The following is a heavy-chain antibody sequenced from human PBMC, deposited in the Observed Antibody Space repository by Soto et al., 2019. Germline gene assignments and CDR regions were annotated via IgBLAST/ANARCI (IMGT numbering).Heavy chain of an antibody. D-gene: IGHD6-19*01. Sequence: QVQLVQSGAEVKKPGASVKVSCKASGYTFTSYDINWVRQATGQGLEWMGWMNPNSGNTGYAQKFHGRVTMTRNTSISTAYMELSSLRSEDTAVYYCARINRGWLALYYYYGMDVWGQGTTVTVSS. V-gene: IGHV1-8*01. CDR1: GYTFTSYD. CDR2: MNPNSGNT. J-gene: IGHJ6*02. CDR3: ARINRGWLALYYYYGMDV.